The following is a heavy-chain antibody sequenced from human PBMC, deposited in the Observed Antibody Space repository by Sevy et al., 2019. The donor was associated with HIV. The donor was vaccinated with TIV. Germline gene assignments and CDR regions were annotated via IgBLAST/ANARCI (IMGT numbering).Heavy chain of an antibody. CDR3: ARDCSSSTCLWGMDV. V-gene: IGHV3-7*03. Sequence: GGSLRLSCAASGFTFSNYWMSWVRQAPGKGLEWVANVKRDGSENYYVASVKGRFTISRDNAKNSLYLQMNSLRAEDTAVYYCARDCSSSTCLWGMDVWGQGTTVTVSS. D-gene: IGHD2-2*01. CDR2: VKRDGSEN. CDR1: GFTFSNYW. J-gene: IGHJ6*02.